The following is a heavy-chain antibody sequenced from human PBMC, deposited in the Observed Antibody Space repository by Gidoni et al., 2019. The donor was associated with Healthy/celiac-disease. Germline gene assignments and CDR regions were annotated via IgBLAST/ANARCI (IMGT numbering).Heavy chain of an antibody. Sequence: EVQLVESGGGLIQPGGSLRRSCAASGFHVSSNYMGGVRQAPGKGLEWVSVIYSGGSTYYADSVKGRFTISRDNSKNTLYLQMNSLRAEDTAVYYCARDSGSYSFDYWGQGTLVTVSS. CDR2: IYSGGST. J-gene: IGHJ4*02. V-gene: IGHV3-53*01. CDR1: GFHVSSNY. D-gene: IGHD1-26*01. CDR3: ARDSGSYSFDY.